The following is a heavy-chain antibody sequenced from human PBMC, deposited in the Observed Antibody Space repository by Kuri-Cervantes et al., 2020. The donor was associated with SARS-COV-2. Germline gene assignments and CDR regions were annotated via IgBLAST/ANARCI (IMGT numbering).Heavy chain of an antibody. CDR1: GFTFSSYE. Sequence: GESLKISCAASGFTFSSYEMNWVRQAPGKGLEWASYISGSGSTIYYADSVKGRFTISRDNAKNSLYLQMNSLRAEDTAVYYCAKDMYYDSSGFYDAFDIWGQGTMVTVS. CDR2: ISGSGSTI. J-gene: IGHJ3*02. CDR3: AKDMYYDSSGFYDAFDI. D-gene: IGHD3-22*01. V-gene: IGHV3-48*03.